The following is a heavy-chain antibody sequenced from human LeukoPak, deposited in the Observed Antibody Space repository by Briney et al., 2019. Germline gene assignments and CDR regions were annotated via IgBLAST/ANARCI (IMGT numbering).Heavy chain of an antibody. J-gene: IGHJ4*02. CDR2: IYYSGST. V-gene: IGHV4-59*01. D-gene: IGHD5-18*01. CDR3: RIRGYSYVLDY. Sequence: PSETLSLTCTVSGGSISSYYWSWIRQPPGKGLEWIGYIYYSGSTNYNPSLKSRVTISVDTSKNQFSLKLSSVTAADTAVYYCRIRGYSYVLDYWGQGTLVTVSS. CDR1: GGSISSYY.